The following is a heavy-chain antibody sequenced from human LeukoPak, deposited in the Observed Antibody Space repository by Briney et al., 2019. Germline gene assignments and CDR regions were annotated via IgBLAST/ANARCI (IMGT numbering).Heavy chain of an antibody. CDR1: GGTFSRHA. CDR2: IIPMFGTA. D-gene: IGHD3-22*01. J-gene: IGHJ4*02. CDR3: ATPYYDSSGYHALDY. V-gene: IGHV1-69*05. Sequence: SVKVSCKASGGTFSRHAISWVRQAPGQGLEWMRGIIPMFGTANYAQKFQGRVTITTDESTSTGYMELSSLRSEDTAVYYCATPYYDSSGYHALDYWGQGTLVTVSS.